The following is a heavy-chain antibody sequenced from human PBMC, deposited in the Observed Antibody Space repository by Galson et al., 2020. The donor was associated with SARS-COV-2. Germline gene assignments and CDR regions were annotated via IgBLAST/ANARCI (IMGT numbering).Heavy chain of an antibody. CDR3: ARGPVVGATFFDYYYYGMDV. J-gene: IGHJ6*02. CDR2: INHSGST. D-gene: IGHD1-26*01. Sequence: SETLSLTCAVYGGSFSGYYWSWIRQPPGKGLEWIGEINHSGSTNYNPSLKSRVTISVDTSKNQFSLKLSSVTAADTAVYYCARGPVVGATFFDYYYYGMDVWGQGTTVTVSS. V-gene: IGHV4-34*01. CDR1: GGSFSGYY.